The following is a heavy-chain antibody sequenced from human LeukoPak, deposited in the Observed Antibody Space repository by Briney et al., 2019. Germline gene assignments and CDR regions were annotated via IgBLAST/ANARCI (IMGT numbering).Heavy chain of an antibody. V-gene: IGHV3-30*03. CDR1: GFTFSSYG. J-gene: IGHJ4*02. CDR2: ISFDASNK. Sequence: GGSLRLSCAASGFTFSSYGMHWVRQAPGKGLEWVAVISFDASNKYYADSVKGRFTISRDNSKNTLYLQMNSLRAEGAAVYYCATEGSFDYWGQGTLVTVSS. CDR3: ATEGSFDY.